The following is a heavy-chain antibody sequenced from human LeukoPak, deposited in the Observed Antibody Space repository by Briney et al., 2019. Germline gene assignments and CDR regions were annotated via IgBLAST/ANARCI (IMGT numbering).Heavy chain of an antibody. CDR1: GYTFTSYG. J-gene: IGHJ5*02. CDR2: ISAYNGNT. D-gene: IGHD3-16*01. Sequence: GASVKVSCKASGYTFTSYGISWVRQAPGQGLEWMGWISAYNGNTNYAQKLQGRVTMTTDTSTSTAYMELSRLRSDDTAVYYCARDTEIGDPYNWFDPWGQGTLVTVSS. CDR3: ARDTEIGDPYNWFDP. V-gene: IGHV1-18*01.